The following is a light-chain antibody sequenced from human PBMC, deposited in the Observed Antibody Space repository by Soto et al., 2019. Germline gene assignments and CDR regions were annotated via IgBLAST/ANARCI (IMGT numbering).Light chain of an antibody. Sequence: QSALTQPRSVSGSPGQSVTISCTGTSSDVGGYNYVSWYQQHPGKAPKLMIYDVSKRPSGVPDRFSGSKSGNTASLTISGLHAEDEADYYCCSYAGSYTVVFGGGTQVTVL. CDR3: CSYAGSYTVV. V-gene: IGLV2-11*01. CDR1: SSDVGGYNY. J-gene: IGLJ2*01. CDR2: DVS.